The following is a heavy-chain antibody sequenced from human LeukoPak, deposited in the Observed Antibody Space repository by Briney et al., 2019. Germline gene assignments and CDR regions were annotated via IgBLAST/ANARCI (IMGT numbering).Heavy chain of an antibody. D-gene: IGHD6-19*01. CDR3: ARVPSKDSSGWWGY. CDR2: INHSGST. CDR1: GGSFSGYY. J-gene: IGHJ4*02. Sequence: SETLSLTCAVYGGSFSGYYWSWIRQPPGKGLEWIGEINHSGSTNYNPSLKRRVTISVDTSKNQFSLKLSSVTAADTAVYYCARVPSKDSSGWWGYWGQGTLVTVSS. V-gene: IGHV4-34*01.